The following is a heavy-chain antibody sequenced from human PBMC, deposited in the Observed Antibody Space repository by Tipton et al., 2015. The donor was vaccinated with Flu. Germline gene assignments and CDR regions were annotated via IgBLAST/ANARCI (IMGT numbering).Heavy chain of an antibody. Sequence: SLRLSCAASGFTFSRYPMHWVRRAPGKGLEWVAVISYDGSNKYYADSVKGRFTISRDNSKNTLYLQMNSLRAEDTAVYYCARDPSIAVAGTRFDYWGQGTLVTVSS. CDR1: GFTFSRYP. J-gene: IGHJ4*02. CDR3: ARDPSIAVAGTRFDY. CDR2: ISYDGSNK. V-gene: IGHV3-30*04. D-gene: IGHD6-19*01.